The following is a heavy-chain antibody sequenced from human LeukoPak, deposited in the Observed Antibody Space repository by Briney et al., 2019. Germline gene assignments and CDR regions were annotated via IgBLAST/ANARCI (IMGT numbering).Heavy chain of an antibody. V-gene: IGHV4-39*01. Sequence: SETLSLTCTVSGGSIRSSTYSWAWIRNPPGKGLEWIGTIYYSGSTHFNPSLKSQVTISVDTSKNQFSLKLSSVTAADTAVYYCVRSSGSYPSDAFDVWGQGTMVTVSS. CDR2: IYYSGST. CDR1: GGSIRSSTYS. D-gene: IGHD1-26*01. CDR3: VRSSGSYPSDAFDV. J-gene: IGHJ3*01.